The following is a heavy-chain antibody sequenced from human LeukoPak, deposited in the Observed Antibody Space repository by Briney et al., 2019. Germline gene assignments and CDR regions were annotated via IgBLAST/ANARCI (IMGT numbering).Heavy chain of an antibody. D-gene: IGHD3-10*01. CDR1: RFTFSSYG. Sequence: GGSLRLSCAASRFTFSSYGMHWVRQAPGKGLEWVAVIWYDGSHKYYADSVMGRFTISRDNSKNRLYLQMNSLRAEDTAVYYCARDAWFGSSYLDYWGQGTLVTVSS. V-gene: IGHV3-33*08. CDR3: ARDAWFGSSYLDY. J-gene: IGHJ4*02. CDR2: IWYDGSHK.